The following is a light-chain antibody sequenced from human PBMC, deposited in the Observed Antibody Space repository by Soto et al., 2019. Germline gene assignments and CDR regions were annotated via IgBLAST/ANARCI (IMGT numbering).Light chain of an antibody. CDR3: QQYDNLFT. CDR1: QDISNY. CDR2: DAS. Sequence: DIQMTQSPSSLSASVGDRVTITCQASQDISNYLNWYQQKPGKAPKLLIYDASNLETGVPSRFSGSESGTDFTFTISSLQPEDIATYYCQQYDNLFTFGPGTKVYIK. V-gene: IGKV1-33*01. J-gene: IGKJ3*01.